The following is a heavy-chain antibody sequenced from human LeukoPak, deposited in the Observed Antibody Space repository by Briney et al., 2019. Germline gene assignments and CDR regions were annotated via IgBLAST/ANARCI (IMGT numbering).Heavy chain of an antibody. CDR3: ARSRRDGYPNPFGY. CDR1: GGSISSYY. CDR2: IYYSGST. J-gene: IGHJ4*02. V-gene: IGHV4-59*01. D-gene: IGHD5-24*01. Sequence: SETLSLTCTVSGGSISSYYWSWIRQPPGKGLEWIGYIYYSGSTNYNPSLKSRVTISVDTSKNQFSLKLSSVTAADTAVYYCARSRRDGYPNPFGYWGQGTLVTVSS.